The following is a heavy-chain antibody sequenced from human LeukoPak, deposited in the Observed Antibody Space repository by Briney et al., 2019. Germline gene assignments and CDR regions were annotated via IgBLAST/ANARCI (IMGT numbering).Heavy chain of an antibody. Sequence: GGSLRLSCAASGFTFSSSAMSWVRQAPGKGLEWVSAISGSGDSIYYADSVKGRFTISRDNSKNTLYLQMNSLRAEDTAVYYCAKVGTYDFWSGNYMDVWGKGTTVTVSS. D-gene: IGHD3-3*01. CDR1: GFTFSSSA. CDR3: AKVGTYDFWSGNYMDV. V-gene: IGHV3-23*01. CDR2: ISGSGDSI. J-gene: IGHJ6*03.